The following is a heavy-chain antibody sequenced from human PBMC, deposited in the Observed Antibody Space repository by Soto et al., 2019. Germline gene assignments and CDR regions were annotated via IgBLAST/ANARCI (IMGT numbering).Heavy chain of an antibody. J-gene: IGHJ6*03. D-gene: IGHD3-10*01. CDR1: GFTFSSYS. V-gene: IGHV3-48*01. CDR2: ISSSSSTI. Sequence: GGSLRLSCAASGFTFSSYSMNWVRQAPGKGLEWVSYISSSSSTIYYADSVKGRFTISRDNAKNSLYLQMNSLRAEDTAVYYCARDRPFYGSGSPYYYYYMDVWGKGTTVTVSS. CDR3: ARDRPFYGSGSPYYYYYMDV.